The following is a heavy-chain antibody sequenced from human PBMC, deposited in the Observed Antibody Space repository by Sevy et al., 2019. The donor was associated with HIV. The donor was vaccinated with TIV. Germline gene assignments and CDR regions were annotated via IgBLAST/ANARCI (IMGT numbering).Heavy chain of an antibody. CDR2: IYYNGNI. Sequence: SETLSLTCTVSGGSITSLYWNWIRQPPGKGLGWIANIYYNGNINYNPPLKSRVTLSLDTSKNQFSLRLSSVTAADTAMYYCAGENAWGRGYSWGQGTLVTVSS. D-gene: IGHD1-26*01. CDR3: AGENAWGRGYS. CDR1: GGSITSLY. J-gene: IGHJ4*02. V-gene: IGHV4-59*08.